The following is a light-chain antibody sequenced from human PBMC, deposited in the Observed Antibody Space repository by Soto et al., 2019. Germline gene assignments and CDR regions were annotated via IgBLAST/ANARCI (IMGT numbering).Light chain of an antibody. CDR1: SSNIGAGYD. CDR3: QSYDGSLSGSV. CDR2: GNN. V-gene: IGLV1-40*01. J-gene: IGLJ1*01. Sequence: QSVLTQPPSVSGAPGQRVTISCTGSSSNIGAGYDVHWYQQFQGTAPKLLIYGNNNRPSGVPDRFSGSKSGTSASLAITGLQSEDEADFYCQSYDGSLSGSVFGTGTKLTVL.